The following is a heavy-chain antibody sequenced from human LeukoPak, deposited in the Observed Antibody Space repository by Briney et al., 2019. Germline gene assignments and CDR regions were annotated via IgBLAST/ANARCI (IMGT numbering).Heavy chain of an antibody. CDR2: IYHSDTT. D-gene: IGHD3-22*01. V-gene: IGHV4-30-2*01. CDR3: ARGLLKYYDRSGYYPYYFDY. CDR1: GGSISSGDYS. Sequence: SETLSLTCAVSGGSISSGDYSWSWIRQPPGKGLEHIGYIYHSDTTYYNPSLKSRVTISVDESKNQFSLKLTSVTAADTAVYYCARGLLKYYDRSGYYPYYFDYWGQGPWSSSPQ. J-gene: IGHJ4*02.